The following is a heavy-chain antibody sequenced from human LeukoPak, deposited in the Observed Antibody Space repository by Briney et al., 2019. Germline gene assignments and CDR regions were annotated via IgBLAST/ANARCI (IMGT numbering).Heavy chain of an antibody. CDR1: GYTFTSYG. CDR2: ISAYNGNT. J-gene: IGHJ6*03. D-gene: IGHD3-22*01. V-gene: IGHV1-18*01. CDR3: ARAPDRSGLYYSHYYSMAV. Sequence: ASVKVSCKASGYTFTSYGISWVRQAPGQGREGMGRISAYNGNTNYAQKLEGRVTMTADTSTSTAYMELRRRRCDDTAVYSCARAPDRSGLYYSHYYSMAVWGKGTTVTVSS.